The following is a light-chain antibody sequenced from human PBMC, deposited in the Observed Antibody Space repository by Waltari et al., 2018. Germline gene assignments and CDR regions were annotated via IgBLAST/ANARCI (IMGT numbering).Light chain of an antibody. CDR3: QQVQTHSALT. CDR2: AAS. Sequence: DIQLTQSPSFLSASVGDRVSITCRASQDIGNYLAWYQQKLGKVPKLLIFAASTLQNGVPSRFSGSGSGTEFTLTIASLQPEDFATYYCQQVQTHSALTFGGGTRVEIK. V-gene: IGKV1-9*01. J-gene: IGKJ4*01. CDR1: QDIGNY.